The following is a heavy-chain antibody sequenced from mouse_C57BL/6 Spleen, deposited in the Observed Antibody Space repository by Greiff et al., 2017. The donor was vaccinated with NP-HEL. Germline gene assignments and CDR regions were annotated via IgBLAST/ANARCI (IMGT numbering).Heavy chain of an antibody. CDR2: INPSNGGT. CDR3: ARYGIYYYGSSPHYYAMDY. J-gene: IGHJ4*01. D-gene: IGHD1-1*01. CDR1: GYTFTSYW. V-gene: IGHV1-53*01. Sequence: QVQLQQPGTELVKPGASVKLSCKASGYTFTSYWMHWVKQRPGQGLEWIGNINPSNGGTNYNEKFKSKATLTVDKSSSTAYMQLSSLTSEDSAVYYCARYGIYYYGSSPHYYAMDYWGQGTSVTVSS.